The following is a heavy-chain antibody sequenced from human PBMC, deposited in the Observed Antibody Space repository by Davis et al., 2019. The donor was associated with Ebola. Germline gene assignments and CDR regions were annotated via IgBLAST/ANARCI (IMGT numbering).Heavy chain of an antibody. V-gene: IGHV1-2*06. D-gene: IGHD6-19*01. CDR1: GYTFTGCY. Sequence: ASVKVSCKASGYTFTGCYVHWVRQAPGQGLEWIGRINPKTTGTHYAKDFQGRVTITRDTSISAAYMELSRLRSDDTAVYYCARETLDGRASDYWGQGTLVTVSS. CDR2: INPKTTGT. J-gene: IGHJ4*02. CDR3: ARETLDGRASDY.